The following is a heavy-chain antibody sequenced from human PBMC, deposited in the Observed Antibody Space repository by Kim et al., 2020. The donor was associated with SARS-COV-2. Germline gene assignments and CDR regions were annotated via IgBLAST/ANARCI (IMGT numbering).Heavy chain of an antibody. J-gene: IGHJ4*02. Sequence: SPSFQGHVTISADKSISTAYLQWSSLKASDTAMYYCARQDWGIVGATFGYWGQGTLVTVSS. V-gene: IGHV5-10-1*01. D-gene: IGHD1-26*01. CDR3: ARQDWGIVGATFGY.